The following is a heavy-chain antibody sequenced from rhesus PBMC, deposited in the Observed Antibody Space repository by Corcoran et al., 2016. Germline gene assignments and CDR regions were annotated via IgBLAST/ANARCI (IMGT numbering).Heavy chain of an antibody. J-gene: IGHJ4*01. CDR1: GDSISNTH. V-gene: IGHV4-173*01. CDR3: ARGCTYRGCPLVQIDY. Sequence: QLQLQESGPGLVKPSETLSLICAVSGDSISNTHWVWLRQPPGKGLEWIGRIFGGGGNTDYNPSLKSRVTISTDTSKNQFSLKVNSVIAADTAVYYCARGCTYRGCPLVQIDYWGQGVLVTVSS. D-gene: IGHD2-21*01. CDR2: IFGGGGNT.